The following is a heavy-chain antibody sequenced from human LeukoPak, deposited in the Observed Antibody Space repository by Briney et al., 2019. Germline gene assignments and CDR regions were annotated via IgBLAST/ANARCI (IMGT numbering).Heavy chain of an antibody. J-gene: IGHJ1*01. CDR1: GFTFSSYG. CDR3: ARGFDYYDSSGYYHLAEYFQH. V-gene: IGHV3-33*01. Sequence: GRSLRLSCAASGFTFSSYGMHWVRQAPGKGLEWVAVIWYDGSNKYYADSVKGRFTISRDNSKNTLYLQMNSLRAEDTAVYYCARGFDYYDSSGYYHLAEYFQHWGQGTLVTVSS. CDR2: IWYDGSNK. D-gene: IGHD3-22*01.